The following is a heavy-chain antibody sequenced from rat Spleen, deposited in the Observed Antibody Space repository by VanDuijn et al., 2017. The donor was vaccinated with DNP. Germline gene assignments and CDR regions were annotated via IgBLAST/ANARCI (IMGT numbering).Heavy chain of an antibody. D-gene: IGHD4-3*01. CDR3: ARWYNSGYYYDY. Sequence: EVQLVETGGGLVEPGRSLKLSCVASGFTFSNYWMYWIRQAPGKGLEWVASISTDGGTTYYPDSVKGRFTISRDNAENTVFLQMNSLRSEDTATYYCARWYNSGYYYDYWGQGVMVTVSS. V-gene: IGHV5-58*01. CDR2: ISTDGGTT. J-gene: IGHJ2*01. CDR1: GFTFSNYW.